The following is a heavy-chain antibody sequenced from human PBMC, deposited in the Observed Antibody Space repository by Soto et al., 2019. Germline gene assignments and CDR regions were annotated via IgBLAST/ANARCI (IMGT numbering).Heavy chain of an antibody. Sequence: SETLSLTCTVSGGSISSYYWSWIRQPPGKGLEWIGYTYYSGSTNYNPSLKSRVTISVDTSKNQFSLKLSSVTAADTAVYYCARNGYSSSWSSYYYYYYMDVWGKGTTVTVSS. CDR2: TYYSGST. J-gene: IGHJ6*03. D-gene: IGHD6-13*01. CDR3: ARNGYSSSWSSYYYYYYMDV. V-gene: IGHV4-59*01. CDR1: GGSISSYY.